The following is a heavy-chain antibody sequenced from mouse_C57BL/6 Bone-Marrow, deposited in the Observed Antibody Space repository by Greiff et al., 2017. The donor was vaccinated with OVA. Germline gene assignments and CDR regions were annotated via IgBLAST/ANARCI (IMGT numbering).Heavy chain of an antibody. CDR1: GYTFTSYW. Sequence: QVQLQQPGTELVKPGASVKLSCKASGYTFTSYWMHWVKQRPGQGLEWIGNINPSNGGTNYNEKFKSKATMTVDTSSSTAYMQLSSLTSEDSAVYYCAPITTDYAMDYWGQGTSVTVSS. CDR3: APITTDYAMDY. J-gene: IGHJ4*01. D-gene: IGHD1-1*01. V-gene: IGHV1-53*01. CDR2: INPSNGGT.